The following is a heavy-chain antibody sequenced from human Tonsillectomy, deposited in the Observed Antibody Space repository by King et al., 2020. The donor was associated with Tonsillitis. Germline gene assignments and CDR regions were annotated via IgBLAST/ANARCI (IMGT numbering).Heavy chain of an antibody. V-gene: IGHV4-61*01. Sequence: VQLQESGPGLVKPSETLSLTCTVSGGSVSSGSYYWSWIRQPPGKGLEWIGYIYYSGITNYNPPLKSRVTISVDTSKNQFSLKRSSVTAADTAVYYCARGFRSDRVDYWGQGTLVTVSS. CDR1: GGSVSSGSYY. CDR2: IYYSGIT. J-gene: IGHJ4*02. CDR3: ARGFRSDRVDY.